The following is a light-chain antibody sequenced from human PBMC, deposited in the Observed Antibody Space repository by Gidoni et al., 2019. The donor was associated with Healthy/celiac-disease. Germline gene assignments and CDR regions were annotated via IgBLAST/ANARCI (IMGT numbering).Light chain of an antibody. J-gene: IGKJ4*01. CDR2: CAS. V-gene: IGKV3-15*01. CDR3: QQYNNWRALT. CDR1: QSVSSY. Sequence: EIVKTQSPAPLSVSPGERATLSRRASQSVSSYLDWYQQKAGQAPRLLIYCASTRATGIPARFSCSGSGTEFTLTIISLQSEDFAVYYCQQYNNWRALTFGGGTKVEIK.